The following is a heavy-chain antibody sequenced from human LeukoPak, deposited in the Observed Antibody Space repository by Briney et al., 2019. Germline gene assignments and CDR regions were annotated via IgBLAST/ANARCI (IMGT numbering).Heavy chain of an antibody. D-gene: IGHD5-18*01. CDR3: VRDLGVDTSMIFFDY. J-gene: IGHJ4*02. Sequence: ASVKVSCKASGYTFTSYGISWVRQAPGQGLEWMGWISAYNGNTKSAQKFQGRVTMTTDTSTNTAYMELRSLRSDDTAVFYCVRDLGVDTSMIFFDYWGQGTLVTVSS. CDR2: ISAYNGNT. V-gene: IGHV1-18*01. CDR1: GYTFTSYG.